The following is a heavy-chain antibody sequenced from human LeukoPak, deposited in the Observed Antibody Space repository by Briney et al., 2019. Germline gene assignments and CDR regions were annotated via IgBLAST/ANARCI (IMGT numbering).Heavy chain of an antibody. CDR3: VRHVGYTYGYFYYYMDV. Sequence: GESLKISCQGSGYKFSSYYIGWVRQMPGKGLEWMGIIYPGDSNNRYSPSFQGQVTISADKSISTVYLQWSSLKASDTAIYYCVRHVGYTYGYFYYYMDVWGKGTTVTVSS. J-gene: IGHJ6*03. CDR1: GYKFSSYY. CDR2: IYPGDSNN. V-gene: IGHV5-51*01. D-gene: IGHD5-18*01.